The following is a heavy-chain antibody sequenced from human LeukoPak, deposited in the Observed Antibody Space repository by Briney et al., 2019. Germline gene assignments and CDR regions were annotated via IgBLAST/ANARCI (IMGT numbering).Heavy chain of an antibody. Sequence: PGGSLRLSCAASGFTVSSNYMNWVRQAPGKGLEWVSVIYSGGSTYYADSVKGRFTISRGNSKNTLYLQMNSLRAEDTAVYYCAKVAEVGATGYYYYMDVWGKGTTVTISS. V-gene: IGHV3-66*01. J-gene: IGHJ6*03. CDR1: GFTVSSNY. CDR3: AKVAEVGATGYYYYMDV. CDR2: IYSGGST. D-gene: IGHD1-26*01.